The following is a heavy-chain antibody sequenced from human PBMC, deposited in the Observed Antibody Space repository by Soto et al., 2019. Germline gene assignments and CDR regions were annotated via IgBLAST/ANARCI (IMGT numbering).Heavy chain of an antibody. CDR3: AHTGIAVAGMPLSWFDP. V-gene: IGHV2-5*02. J-gene: IGHJ5*02. D-gene: IGHD6-19*01. CDR2: IYWDDDK. CDR1: GFSLSTSGVG. Sequence: QITLKESGPPLVKPTQPLTLTCTFSGFSLSTSGVGVGWIRQPPGKALEWLALIYWDDDKRYSPSLKSRLTITKDTSKNQVVLTMTNMDPVDTATYYCAHTGIAVAGMPLSWFDPWGQGTLVTVSS.